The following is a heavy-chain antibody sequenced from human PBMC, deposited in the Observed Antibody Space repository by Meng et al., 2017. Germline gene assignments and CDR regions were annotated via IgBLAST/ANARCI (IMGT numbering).Heavy chain of an antibody. CDR3: ARSEMATTCFDY. J-gene: IGHJ4*02. V-gene: IGHV3-30*04. Sequence: GERVGSGGGVVPPGRSLRLSCAASGFTFSSYAMHWVRQAPGKGLEWVAVISYDGSNKYYADSVKGRFTISRDNSKNTLYLQMNSLRAEDTAVYYCARSEMATTCFDYWGQGTLVTVSS. CDR1: GFTFSSYA. CDR2: ISYDGSNK. D-gene: IGHD5-24*01.